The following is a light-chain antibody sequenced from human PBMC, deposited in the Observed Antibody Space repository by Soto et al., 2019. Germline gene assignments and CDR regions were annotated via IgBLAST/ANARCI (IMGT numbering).Light chain of an antibody. CDR2: DAS. Sequence: EIVLTQSPGTLSLSPGERATLSCRASQSVSSRSLAWYQQKPGQAPRLLISDASSRAADIPDRFSGSGSGTDFTLTISSLEPEDFAVYYCQQRSNWPPITFGQGTRLEIK. V-gene: IGKV3D-20*02. J-gene: IGKJ5*01. CDR3: QQRSNWPPIT. CDR1: QSVSSRS.